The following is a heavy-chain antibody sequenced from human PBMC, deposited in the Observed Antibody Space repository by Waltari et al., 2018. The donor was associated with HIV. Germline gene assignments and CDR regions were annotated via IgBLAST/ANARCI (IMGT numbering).Heavy chain of an antibody. Sequence: VQVVESGGGLVLPGGSLRLSCEGSGFNIKGTYMRWVRQPPGKGLEWVAMIYNGGGTKYTDAVKGRFIISGDNSKNTILLQMNRLRIEDTAVYYCASLPRAPDTGFGMDVWGQGTTVTVSS. J-gene: IGHJ6*02. CDR3: ASLPRAPDTGFGMDV. V-gene: IGHV3-66*01. CDR1: GFNIKGTY. CDR2: IYNGGGT. D-gene: IGHD5-18*01.